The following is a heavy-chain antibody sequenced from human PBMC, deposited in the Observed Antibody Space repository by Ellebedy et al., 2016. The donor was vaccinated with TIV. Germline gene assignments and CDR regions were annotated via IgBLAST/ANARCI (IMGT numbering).Heavy chain of an antibody. CDR1: GYTLTELS. D-gene: IGHD3-3*01. J-gene: IGHJ4*02. CDR3: AAGLRFLEWSGLTEY. Sequence: AASVKVSCKVSGYTLTELSMHWARQAPGKGPEWMGGFDPEDGEIIYAQKFQGRVTMTEDTSTDTAYMELSSLRSEDTAVYFCAAGLRFLEWSGLTEYWGQGTLVTVSS. CDR2: FDPEDGEI. V-gene: IGHV1-24*01.